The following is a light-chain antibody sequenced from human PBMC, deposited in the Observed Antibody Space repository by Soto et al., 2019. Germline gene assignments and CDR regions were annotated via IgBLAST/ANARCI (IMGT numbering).Light chain of an antibody. CDR1: QSVSSY. V-gene: IGKV3-11*01. Sequence: EIVLTQSPATLSLSKGERATLSCRASQSVSSYLAWYQQKPGQAPRLLIYDASNRATGIPARFSGSGSGTDLTLTISSLEPEDFAVYYCQQRSNWPLTFGGGTKV. J-gene: IGKJ4*01. CDR2: DAS. CDR3: QQRSNWPLT.